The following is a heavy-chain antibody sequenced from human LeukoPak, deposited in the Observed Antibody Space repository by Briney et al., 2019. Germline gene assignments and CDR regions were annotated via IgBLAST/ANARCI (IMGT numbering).Heavy chain of an antibody. D-gene: IGHD3-10*01. CDR2: INTNTGNP. CDR1: GYTFTNYA. J-gene: IGHJ5*02. Sequence: ASVKVSCKASGYTFTNYAMNWVRQAPGQGLEWMGWINTNTGNPTYAQGFTGRFVFSLDTSVSTAYLQISSLKAEDTAVYYCARFMVRGVIINWFDPWGQGTLVTVSS. V-gene: IGHV7-4-1*02. CDR3: ARFMVRGVIINWFDP.